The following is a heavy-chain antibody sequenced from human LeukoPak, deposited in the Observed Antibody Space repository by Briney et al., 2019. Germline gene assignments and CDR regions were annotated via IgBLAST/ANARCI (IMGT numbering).Heavy chain of an antibody. J-gene: IGHJ4*02. Sequence: PGGSLRLSCAASGFTFSDYNMNWVRQPPGKGLEWVSSISGFSNYMYYADSVKGRFTISRDNAKNSLYLQMNSLRAEDTAVYYCARWDNDSDWWGQGTLVTVSS. D-gene: IGHD3-22*01. CDR2: ISGFSNYM. CDR3: ARWDNDSDW. V-gene: IGHV3-21*01. CDR1: GFTFSDYN.